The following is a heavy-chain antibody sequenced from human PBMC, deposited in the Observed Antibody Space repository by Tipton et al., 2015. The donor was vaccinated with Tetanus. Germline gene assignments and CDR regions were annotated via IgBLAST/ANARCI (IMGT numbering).Heavy chain of an antibody. V-gene: IGHV3-11*01. CDR3: ATRVGPSSSFYYGMDV. Sequence: SLRLSCTASGSSFSNCYMVWLRQAPGKGLEWLSFISHSGTTIYNADSVKGRFTISRDNAEKSLYLQMNSLRVEDTAVYYCATRVGPSSSFYYGMDVWGQGTTVTVSS. J-gene: IGHJ6*02. CDR1: GSSFSNCY. CDR2: ISHSGTTI. D-gene: IGHD3-10*01.